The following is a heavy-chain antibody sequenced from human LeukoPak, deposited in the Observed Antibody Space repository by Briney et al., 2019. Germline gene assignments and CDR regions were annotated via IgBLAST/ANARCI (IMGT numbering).Heavy chain of an antibody. CDR3: AKDLNTISPPG. J-gene: IGHJ4*02. D-gene: IGHD2-2*01. V-gene: IGHV3-30*18. Sequence: GGSLRLSCAASGFTFSSYGMHWARQAPGKGLEWVAVISYDGSNKYYADSVKGRFTISRDNSKNTLYLQMNSLRAEDTAVYYCAKDLNTISPPGWGQGTLVTVSS. CDR1: GFTFSSYG. CDR2: ISYDGSNK.